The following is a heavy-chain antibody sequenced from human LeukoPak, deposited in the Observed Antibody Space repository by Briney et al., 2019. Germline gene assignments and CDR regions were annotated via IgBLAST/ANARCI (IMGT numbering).Heavy chain of an antibody. CDR3: ARDAVTTSFSTKNYYYGMDV. V-gene: IGHV1-18*01. J-gene: IGHJ6*02. Sequence: ASVKVSCKASGYTFTSYGISWVRQAPGQELEWMGWISAYNGNTNYAQKLQGRVTMTTDTSTSTAYMELRSLRSDDTAVYYCARDAVTTSFSTKNYYYGMDVWGQGTTVTVSS. D-gene: IGHD4-17*01. CDR1: GYTFTSYG. CDR2: ISAYNGNT.